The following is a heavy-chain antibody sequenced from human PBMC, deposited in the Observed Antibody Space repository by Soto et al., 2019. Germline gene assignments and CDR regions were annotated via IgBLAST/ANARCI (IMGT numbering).Heavy chain of an antibody. CDR2: INYSGSS. D-gene: IGHD2-15*01. V-gene: IGHV4-59*08. CDR3: ARTDPGSAPVDY. Sequence: SETLSLTCTVSGGSISSYSWNWIRQPPGKGLEWIGYINYSGSSSSHPSLQSRVTISVDTSKNQFSLRLSSVTAADTAVYYCARTDPGSAPVDYWGQGILVTVSS. CDR1: GGSISSYS. J-gene: IGHJ4*02.